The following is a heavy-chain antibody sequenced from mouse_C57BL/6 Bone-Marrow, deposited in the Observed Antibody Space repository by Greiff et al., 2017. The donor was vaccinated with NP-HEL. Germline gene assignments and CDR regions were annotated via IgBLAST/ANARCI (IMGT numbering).Heavy chain of an antibody. CDR2: IDPENGDT. CDR3: SLHHYGSWPFAY. J-gene: IGHJ3*01. V-gene: IGHV14-4*01. D-gene: IGHD1-1*01. Sequence: EVQLVESGAELVRPGASVKLSCTASGFNIKDDYMHWVKQRPEQGLEWIGWIDPENGDTEYASKFQGKATITADTSSNTAYLQLSSLTSEDTAVYYCSLHHYGSWPFAYWGQGTLVTVSA. CDR1: GFNIKDDY.